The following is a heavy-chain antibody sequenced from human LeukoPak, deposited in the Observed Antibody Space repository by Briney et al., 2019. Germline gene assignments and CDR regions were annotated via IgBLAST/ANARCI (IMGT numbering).Heavy chain of an antibody. Sequence: PSETLSLTCAVYGGSFSGYYWSWIRQPPGKGLEWIGEINHSGSTNCNPSLKSRVTISVDTSKNQFSLKLSSVTAADTAVYYCASIAARPEAPFDYWGQGTLVTVSS. J-gene: IGHJ4*02. D-gene: IGHD6-6*01. CDR2: INHSGST. CDR1: GGSFSGYY. V-gene: IGHV4-34*01. CDR3: ASIAARPEAPFDY.